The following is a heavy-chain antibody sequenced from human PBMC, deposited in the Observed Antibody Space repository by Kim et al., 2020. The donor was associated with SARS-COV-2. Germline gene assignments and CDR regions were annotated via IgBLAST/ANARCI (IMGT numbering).Heavy chain of an antibody. V-gene: IGHV3-7*03. CDR3: ARDTLTLPGWTASGGTGEPYYYYYGMDV. D-gene: IGHD2-21*02. Sequence: GGSLRLSCAASGFTFSSYWMSWVRQAPGKGLEWVANIKQDGSEKYYVDSVKGRFTISRDNAKNSLYLQMNSLRAEDTAVYYCARDTLTLPGWTASGGTGEPYYYYYGMDVWGQGTTVTVSS. CDR1: GFTFSSYW. J-gene: IGHJ6*02. CDR2: IKQDGSEK.